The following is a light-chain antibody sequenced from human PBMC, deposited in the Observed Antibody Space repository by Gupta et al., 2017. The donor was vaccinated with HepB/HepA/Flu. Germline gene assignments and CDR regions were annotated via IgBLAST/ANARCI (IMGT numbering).Light chain of an antibody. CDR3: NAYTTNRIYV. CDR2: DVS. V-gene: IGLV2-14*03. Sequence: QSALTQPASVSGSPGQSITISCTGSSSDVGAYDYVSWYQQHAGKAPKLIIYDVSVRPSGVSIRFAGSKSGNTASLTISGLQAEDEADYFCNAYTTNRIYVFGTGTEVTVL. CDR1: SSDVGAYDY. J-gene: IGLJ1*01.